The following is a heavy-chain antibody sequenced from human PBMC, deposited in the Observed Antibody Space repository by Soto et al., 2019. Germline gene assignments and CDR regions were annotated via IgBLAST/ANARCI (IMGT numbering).Heavy chain of an antibody. Sequence: PGGSLRLSCAASGFTFSSYGVHWVRQAPGKGLEWVAVISYEGSNKYYADSVKGRFTIYRDNSKNTPYLQMNSLRAEDTAVYYCAKDTVWFGELLYSYYFDYWGQGTLVTVSS. CDR2: ISYEGSNK. D-gene: IGHD3-10*01. V-gene: IGHV3-30*18. CDR3: AKDTVWFGELLYSYYFDY. J-gene: IGHJ4*02. CDR1: GFTFSSYG.